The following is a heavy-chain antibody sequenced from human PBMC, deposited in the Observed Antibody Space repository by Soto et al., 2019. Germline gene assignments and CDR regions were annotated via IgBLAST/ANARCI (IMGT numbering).Heavy chain of an antibody. CDR3: VREDDGVDRDYYGLDV. Sequence: QVQLQESGPGLVRPSQTLSLTCTVSGGSISSDHYHWTWIRQTPGKGLEWIGYIHYSGSVYYNPSLQSRVTMSVDTSKNLFSLKLSSVTAADTAVYVCVREDDGVDRDYYGLDVWGQGTTVTVSS. CDR1: GGSISSDHYH. D-gene: IGHD4-17*01. J-gene: IGHJ6*02. CDR2: IHYSGSV. V-gene: IGHV4-30-4*01.